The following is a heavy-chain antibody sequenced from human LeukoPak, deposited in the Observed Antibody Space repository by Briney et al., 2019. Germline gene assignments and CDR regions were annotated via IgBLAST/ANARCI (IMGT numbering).Heavy chain of an antibody. CDR2: IYYSGST. D-gene: IGHD3-22*01. V-gene: IGHV4-39*07. CDR1: GGSISSSSYY. J-gene: IGHJ6*03. CDR3: ARDGTDYYDSSGYYYSNVYYMDV. Sequence: SETLSLTCTVSGGSISSSSYYWGWIRQPPGKGLEWIGSIYYSGSTYYNPSLKSRVTISVDTSKNQFSLKLSSVTAADTAVYYCARDGTDYYDSSGYYYSNVYYMDVWGKGTTVTVSS.